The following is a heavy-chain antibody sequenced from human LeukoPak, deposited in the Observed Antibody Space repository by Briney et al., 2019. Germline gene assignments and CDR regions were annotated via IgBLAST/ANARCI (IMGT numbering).Heavy chain of an antibody. CDR1: GFTVSSIY. CDR3: ARGGAFDI. V-gene: IGHV3-53*01. CDR2: IYSGGTT. J-gene: IGHJ3*02. Sequence: GGSLRLSCAASGFTVSSIYMSWVRQAPGKGLEWVSIIYSGGTTYYVDSVEGRFTISRDNSKNTLYLQMNSLRAEDTAVYYCARGGAFDIWGQGTKVTVSS.